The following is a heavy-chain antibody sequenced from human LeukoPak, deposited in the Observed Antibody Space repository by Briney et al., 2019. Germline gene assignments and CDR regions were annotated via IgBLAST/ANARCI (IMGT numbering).Heavy chain of an antibody. J-gene: IGHJ5*02. V-gene: IGHV1-8*01. Sequence: GASVKVSCKASGYTFSNYDINWVRQATGQGLEWMGRMNPNSGNTGYAQNFQGRVTMTRNTSVSTAYMELSSLTSEDTAVYYCARGRSAALPRQNCFDPWGQGTLVTVSS. CDR3: ARGRSAALPRQNCFDP. CDR1: GYTFSNYD. CDR2: MNPNSGNT. D-gene: IGHD3-3*01.